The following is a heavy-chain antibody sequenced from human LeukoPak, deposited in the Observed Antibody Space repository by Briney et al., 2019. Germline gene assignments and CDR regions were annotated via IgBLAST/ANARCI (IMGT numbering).Heavy chain of an antibody. CDR2: INHSGST. CDR3: AREGPAVTTIYGPYDY. J-gene: IGHJ4*02. D-gene: IGHD4-17*01. Sequence: SETLSLTCAVYGGSFSGYYWSWIRQPPGKGLEWIGEINHSGSTNYNPSLKSRVTISVDTSKNQFSLKLSSVTAADTAVYYCAREGPAVTTIYGPYDYWGQGTLVTVSS. V-gene: IGHV4-34*01. CDR1: GGSFSGYY.